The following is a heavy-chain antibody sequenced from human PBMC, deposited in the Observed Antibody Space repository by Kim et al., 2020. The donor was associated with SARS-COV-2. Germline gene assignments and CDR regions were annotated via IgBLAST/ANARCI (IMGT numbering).Heavy chain of an antibody. CDR3: ARDHTPRMYSSSWYGGVGY. J-gene: IGHJ4*02. D-gene: IGHD6-13*01. CDR2: ISGSSSYI. V-gene: IGHV3-21*01. CDR1: GFTFSSYS. Sequence: GGSLRLSCAASGFTFSSYSMNWVRQAPGKGLEWVSSISGSSSYIYYADSVKGRFTISRDNAKNSLYLQMNSLRAEDTAMYYCARDHTPRMYSSSWYGGVGYWGQGTLVTVSS.